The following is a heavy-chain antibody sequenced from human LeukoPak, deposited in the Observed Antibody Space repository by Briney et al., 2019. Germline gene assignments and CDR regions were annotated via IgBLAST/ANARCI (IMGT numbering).Heavy chain of an antibody. Sequence: ASVKVSCKASGYTFTSYGISWVRQAPGQGLEWMGWINPNSGGTNYAQKFQGWVTMTRDTSISTAYMELRRLRSDDTAVYYCARGPSSEYSSGWWTFDYWGQGTLVTVSS. CDR2: INPNSGGT. J-gene: IGHJ4*02. CDR1: GYTFTSYG. D-gene: IGHD6-19*01. CDR3: ARGPSSEYSSGWWTFDY. V-gene: IGHV1-2*04.